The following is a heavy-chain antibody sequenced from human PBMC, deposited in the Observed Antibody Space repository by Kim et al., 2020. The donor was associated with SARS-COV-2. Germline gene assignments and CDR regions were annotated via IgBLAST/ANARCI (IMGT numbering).Heavy chain of an antibody. V-gene: IGHV3-73*01. J-gene: IGHJ3*01. D-gene: IGHD2-2*01. Sequence: GGSLRLSCAASGFIFSDSGIHWFRQASGKGLEWVGRIRNKANNYATLYVASVKGRFTISRDESQNTAYLQMNSLTTEDTAVYYCSAMLPIISSPPWHLWGQGTLVTVSS. CDR1: GFIFSDSG. CDR2: IRNKANNYAT. CDR3: SAMLPIISSPPWHL.